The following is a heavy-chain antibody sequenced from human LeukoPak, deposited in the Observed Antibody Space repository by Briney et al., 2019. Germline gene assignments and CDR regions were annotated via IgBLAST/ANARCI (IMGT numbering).Heavy chain of an antibody. V-gene: IGHV3-23*01. CDR3: ARFPYSTSWTYIDY. D-gene: IGHD6-13*01. J-gene: IGHJ4*02. CDR1: GFTFSSYA. CDR2: IIGSGGGT. Sequence: PGGSLRLSCAASGFTFSSYAMSWVRQAPGKGLEWVSSIIGSGGGTYYADSVKGRFTISRDNSKNTLYLQMNSLRAEDTAVYYCARFPYSTSWTYIDYWGQGTLVTVSS.